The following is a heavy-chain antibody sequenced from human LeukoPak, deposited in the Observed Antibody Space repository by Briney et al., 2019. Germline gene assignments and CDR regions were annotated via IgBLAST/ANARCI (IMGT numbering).Heavy chain of an antibody. D-gene: IGHD6-19*01. V-gene: IGHV3-30-3*01. CDR1: GFTFSSYA. CDR3: ASWPGGWYGEDS. Sequence: TGGSLRLSCAASGFTFSSYAMHWVRQAPGKGLEWVAIISYDGSNKYYADSVKGRFTISRDNSKNTLYLQMNSLRVEDTAVYYCASWPGGWYGEDSWGQGTLVTVSS. CDR2: ISYDGSNK. J-gene: IGHJ4*02.